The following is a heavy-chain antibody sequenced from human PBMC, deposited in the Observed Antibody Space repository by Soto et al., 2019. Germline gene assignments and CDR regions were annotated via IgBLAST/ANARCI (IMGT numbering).Heavy chain of an antibody. Sequence: SVKVSCKASGDTFTSYPFSWVRQAPGQGLEWMGGIIPPFGTPNYAQKFQGRLTITADKSTSTVYMEMSGLNSDDTAVYYCARNGVAGMDHWGQGTRVTVSS. J-gene: IGHJ4*02. CDR2: IIPPFGTP. D-gene: IGHD3-3*01. V-gene: IGHV1-69*06. CDR1: GDTFTSYP. CDR3: ARNGVAGMDH.